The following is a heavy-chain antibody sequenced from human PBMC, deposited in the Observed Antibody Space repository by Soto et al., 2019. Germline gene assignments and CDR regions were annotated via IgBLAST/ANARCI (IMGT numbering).Heavy chain of an antibody. CDR3: AGTRGYCSGGSCPTGVDY. CDR1: GGSISSYY. J-gene: IGHJ4*02. Sequence: QVQLQESGPGLVKPSETLSLTCTVSGGSISSYYWSWIRQPPGKGLEWIGYIYYSGSTNYNPSLKRRATISVDTSKNQFSLKLSSVTAADTAVYYCAGTRGYCSGGSCPTGVDYWGQGTLVTVSS. V-gene: IGHV4-59*01. CDR2: IYYSGST. D-gene: IGHD2-15*01.